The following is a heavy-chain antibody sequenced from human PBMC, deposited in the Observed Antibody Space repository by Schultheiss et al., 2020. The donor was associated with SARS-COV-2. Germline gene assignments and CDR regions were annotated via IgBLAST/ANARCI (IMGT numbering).Heavy chain of an antibody. Sequence: SQTLSLTCTVSGGSISSDTYYWGWIRQPPGKGLEWIGSMFYTDNTYYNPPLKSRVTISADTSKNQFSLKLRSVTATDTAVYYCVSTSDIVVAVATTWGQGTLVTVSS. CDR1: GGSISSDTYY. D-gene: IGHD2-15*01. CDR2: MFYTDNT. CDR3: VSTSDIVVAVATT. V-gene: IGHV4-39*01. J-gene: IGHJ1*01.